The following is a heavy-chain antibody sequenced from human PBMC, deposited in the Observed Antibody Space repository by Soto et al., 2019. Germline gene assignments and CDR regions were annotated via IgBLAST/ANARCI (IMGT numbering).Heavy chain of an antibody. Sequence: EVQLLESGGASVQPGGSLRLSCAASGFIFGNYAMTWVRQAPGKGLEWVSAVTGSGGSTYYADPVKGRFSISRDNSKNTRHLQMNALRAEDTAVYYCAKSDYVWGRKSSYYFDYWGQGTLVTVSS. CDR3: AKSDYVWGRKSSYYFDY. CDR2: VTGSGGST. J-gene: IGHJ4*02. CDR1: GFIFGNYA. V-gene: IGHV3-23*01. D-gene: IGHD3-16*01.